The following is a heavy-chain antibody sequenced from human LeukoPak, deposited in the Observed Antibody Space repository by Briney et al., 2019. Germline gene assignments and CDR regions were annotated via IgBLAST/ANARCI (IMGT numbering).Heavy chain of an antibody. CDR3: AKGITSGFYYGSDN. V-gene: IGHV3-23*01. Sequence: GGSLRLSCATSGFTFGSYAMTWVRQAPGKGLEWVSTISGSGHSTYCADSVKGRFTISRDNSKDTLYLQMNSLRAEDTAVYYCAKGITSGFYYGSDNWGQGTLVTVSS. J-gene: IGHJ4*02. CDR2: ISGSGHST. D-gene: IGHD3-10*01. CDR1: GFTFGSYA.